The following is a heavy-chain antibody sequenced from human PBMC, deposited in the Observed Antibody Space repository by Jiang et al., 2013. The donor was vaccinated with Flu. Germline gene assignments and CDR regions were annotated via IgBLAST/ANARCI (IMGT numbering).Heavy chain of an antibody. CDR1: FSHYA. D-gene: IGHD6-13*01. V-gene: IGHV1-69*01. CDR2: IIPIRWYT. J-gene: IGHJ6*02. Sequence: FSHYAISWVRQAPGQGLEWMGGIIPIRWYTKYAQRFQGRLTISAHESTRTADIELSSLTSDDTAVYYCARGSQAADYYYGMDVWGQGTTVTVS. CDR3: ARGSQAADYYYGMDV.